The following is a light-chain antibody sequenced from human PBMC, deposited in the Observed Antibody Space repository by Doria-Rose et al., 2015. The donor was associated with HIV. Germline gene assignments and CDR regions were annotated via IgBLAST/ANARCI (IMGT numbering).Light chain of an antibody. CDR2: DGS. CDR1: QSFSSTY. CDR3: HQYGTSWT. V-gene: IGKV3-20*01. Sequence: TQSPGTLSLSPGESATLSCRASQSFSSTYLAWYQQKPGQAPSLLIYDGSTSATGIPDRFSASGSGTDFTLTINRLEPEDFALYYCHQYGTSWTFGQGTKVEI. J-gene: IGKJ1*01.